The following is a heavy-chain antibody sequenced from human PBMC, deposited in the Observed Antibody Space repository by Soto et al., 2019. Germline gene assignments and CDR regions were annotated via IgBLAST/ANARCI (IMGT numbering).Heavy chain of an antibody. V-gene: IGHV4-39*01. CDR2: IYYSGNN. D-gene: IGHD3-10*01. CDR1: GGSISSSSYY. J-gene: IGHJ4*02. Sequence: PSETLSLTCTVSGGSISSSSYYWGWIRQPPGKGLEWIGSIYYSGNNYNNPSLKSRVTISVDTAKNQFSLKLSSVTAADTAVYYFARQYYYGSGSYYNRTFDFWGQGTLVTVSS. CDR3: ARQYYYGSGSYYNRTFDF.